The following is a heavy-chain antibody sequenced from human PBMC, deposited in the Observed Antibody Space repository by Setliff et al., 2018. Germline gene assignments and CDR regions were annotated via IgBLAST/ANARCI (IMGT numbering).Heavy chain of an antibody. V-gene: IGHV3-7*03. CDR1: GLIFSNNW. Sequence: GGSLRLSCVASGLIFSNNWMSWVRQAPGKGLEWVTNINKDGSERNYVDSVKGRFTISRDNAKNSVYLQMNSLRADDTAVYYCAKTQLHLWSVEAYAFDIWGQGTMVTVSS. J-gene: IGHJ3*02. D-gene: IGHD5-18*01. CDR2: INKDGSER. CDR3: AKTQLHLWSVEAYAFDI.